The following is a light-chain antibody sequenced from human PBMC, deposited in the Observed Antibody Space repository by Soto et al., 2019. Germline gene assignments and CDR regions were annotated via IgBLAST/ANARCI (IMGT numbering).Light chain of an antibody. CDR1: SSNIGADYD. J-gene: IGLJ3*02. CDR2: GNS. Sequence: QSVLTQPPSVSGAPGQRVTISCTGSSSNIGADYDVHWYQQLPGTAPKLLIYGNSNRPSGVPDRFSGSKSGTSASLAITGLQAEDEADYYCQSYDSSLSAVVCGGGTKLTGL. CDR3: QSYDSSLSAVV. V-gene: IGLV1-40*01.